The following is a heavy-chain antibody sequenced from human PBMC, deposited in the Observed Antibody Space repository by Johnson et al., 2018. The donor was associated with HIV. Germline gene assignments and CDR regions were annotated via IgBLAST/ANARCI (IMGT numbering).Heavy chain of an antibody. CDR3: ARGPVMVRGVTDAFDI. CDR2: ISYDGSNK. Sequence: QVQLVESGGGVVQPGRSLRLSCAASGFTFSSYAMHWVRQAPGKGLEWVAVISYDGSNKYYADSVKGRFTISRDNSKNTLYLQMNSLRAEDTAVYYCARGPVMVRGVTDAFDIWSQGTMVTVSS. D-gene: IGHD3-10*01. V-gene: IGHV3-30*14. CDR1: GFTFSSYA. J-gene: IGHJ3*02.